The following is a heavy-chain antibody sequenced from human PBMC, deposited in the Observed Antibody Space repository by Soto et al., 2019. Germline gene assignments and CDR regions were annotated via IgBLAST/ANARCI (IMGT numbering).Heavy chain of an antibody. Sequence: EVQLVESGGGLIQPGGSLRLSCAASGFIVSSDYMSWVRQAPGRGLEWLSSINSGGNTYYAGSVKGRFTISRDNSENTVYLQMNSLRVEDTAMYYCVRDLLTPVNTRYLNVLDVWGQGTTVAVSS. CDR1: GFIVSSDY. V-gene: IGHV3-53*01. CDR2: INSGGNT. J-gene: IGHJ6*02. CDR3: VRDLLTPVNTRYLNVLDV. D-gene: IGHD4-17*01.